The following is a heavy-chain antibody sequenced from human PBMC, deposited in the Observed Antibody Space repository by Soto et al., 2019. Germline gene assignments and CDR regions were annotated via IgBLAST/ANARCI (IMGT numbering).Heavy chain of an antibody. Sequence: EVQLLESGGGLVQPGGSLRLSCAASGFTFSSYAMSWVRQAPGKGLEWVSAMSGSGGSTYYADSVKGRFTISRDNSKNTLYLQMNSLRAEDTAVYYCAIPARGWYSETDYWGQATLVTVSS. CDR2: MSGSGGST. J-gene: IGHJ4*02. D-gene: IGHD6-19*01. V-gene: IGHV3-23*01. CDR1: GFTFSSYA. CDR3: AIPARGWYSETDY.